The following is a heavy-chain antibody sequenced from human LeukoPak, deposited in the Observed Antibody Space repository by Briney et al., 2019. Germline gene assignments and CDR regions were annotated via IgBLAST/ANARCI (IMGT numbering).Heavy chain of an antibody. CDR1: GGSVSSYY. CDR2: IYNSENT. J-gene: IGHJ2*01. V-gene: IGHV4-4*09. D-gene: IGHD6-19*01. CDR3: ARFHSGPSGWYVLWYFDL. Sequence: SETLSLTCTVSGGSVSSYYWSWIRQLPGKGLEWIGYIYNSENTKYNSSLESRVTISVDTSKNQFFLNLRSVTAADTAVYYCARFHSGPSGWYVLWYFDLWGRGTLVTVSS.